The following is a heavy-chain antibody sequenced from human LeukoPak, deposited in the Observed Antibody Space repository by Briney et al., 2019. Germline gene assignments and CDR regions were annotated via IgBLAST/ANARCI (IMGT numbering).Heavy chain of an antibody. Sequence: PSETLSLTCAVYGGSFSGYYWSWIRQPPGKGLEWIGEINHSGSTNYNPSLKSRVTISVDTSKNQFSLKLSSVTAADTAVYYCARGRVKYCSGGSCYSPWLDPWGQGTLVTVSS. V-gene: IGHV4-34*01. J-gene: IGHJ5*02. D-gene: IGHD2-15*01. CDR3: ARGRVKYCSGGSCYSPWLDP. CDR2: INHSGST. CDR1: GGSFSGYY.